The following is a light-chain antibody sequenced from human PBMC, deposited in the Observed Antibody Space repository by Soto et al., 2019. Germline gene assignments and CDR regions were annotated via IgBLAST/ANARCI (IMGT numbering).Light chain of an antibody. CDR3: QHYVERSPIT. CDR1: QSVSSN. Sequence: EKALTQSPVTLSLSPGERATLSCRASQSVSSNLAWYQQRPGQAPRLLIYGASTRASGVPDRFSGSGSGTEFILTISSLQSEDFALYYCQHYVERSPITFGQGTRLEIK. J-gene: IGKJ5*01. CDR2: GAS. V-gene: IGKV3-15*01.